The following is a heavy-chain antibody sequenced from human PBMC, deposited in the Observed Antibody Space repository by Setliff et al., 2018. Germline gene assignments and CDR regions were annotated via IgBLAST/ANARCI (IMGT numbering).Heavy chain of an antibody. CDR2: ISNYNFNT. Sequence: SVKVSCKSSGFTFTDYGITWVRQVPGQGLEWMGWISNYNFNTQYAQKFQGRVTVTTDTSTTTAYMELRSLRADDTAVYYCARINFYVSSGYYYAPELWGQGTTVTVPQ. CDR3: ARINFYVSSGYYYAPEL. V-gene: IGHV1-18*01. D-gene: IGHD3-22*01. CDR1: GFTFTDYG. J-gene: IGHJ4*02.